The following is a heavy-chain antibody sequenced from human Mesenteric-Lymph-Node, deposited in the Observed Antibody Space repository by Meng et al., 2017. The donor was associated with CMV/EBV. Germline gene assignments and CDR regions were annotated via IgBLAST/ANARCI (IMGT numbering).Heavy chain of an antibody. J-gene: IGHJ4*02. V-gene: IGHV1-2*02. CDR3: AMEANDNSINFDY. D-gene: IGHD4-11*01. CDR1: GYSFSDYY. CDR2: LRPQNGVT. Sequence: ASVKVSCKASGYSFSDYYIHWLRQAPGQGPEWMGWLRPQNGVTLSAQRFQGRVTMTRDTSTTTAFMEPNGLRIDDTAVYYCAMEANDNSINFDYWGQGTLVTVSS.